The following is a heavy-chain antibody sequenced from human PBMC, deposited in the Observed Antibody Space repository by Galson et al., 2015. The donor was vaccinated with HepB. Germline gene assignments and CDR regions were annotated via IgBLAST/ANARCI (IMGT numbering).Heavy chain of an antibody. J-gene: IGHJ6*02. V-gene: IGHV6-1*01. D-gene: IGHD6-6*01. CDR2: TYYRSKWYN. Sequence: CAISGDSVSSNSAAWNWIRQSPSRGLEWLGRTYYRSKWYNDYAVSVKSRITINPDTSKNQFSLQLNSVTPEDTAVYYCARSSSPYYYYYYGMDVWGQGTTVTVSS. CDR1: GDSVSSNSAA. CDR3: ARSSSPYYYYYYGMDV.